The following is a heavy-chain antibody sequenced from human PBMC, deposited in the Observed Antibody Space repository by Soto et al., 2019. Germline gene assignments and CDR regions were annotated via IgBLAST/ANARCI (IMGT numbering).Heavy chain of an antibody. CDR1: WGTFTSSA. Sequence: PVKVSRKASWGTFTSSAFSRVRPAPGKGVEWVGGIIPIFGTANYAQKFQGRVTITADESTSTAYMALSSLRAEDTAVYYCAKNAGYYYDSTGYHFDYWGQGTLVTVAS. CDR2: IIPIFGTA. V-gene: IGHV1-69*13. D-gene: IGHD3-22*01. J-gene: IGHJ4*02. CDR3: AKNAGYYYDSTGYHFDY.